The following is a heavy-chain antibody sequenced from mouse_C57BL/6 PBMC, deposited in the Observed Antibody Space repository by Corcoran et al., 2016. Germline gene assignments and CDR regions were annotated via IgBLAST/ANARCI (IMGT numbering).Heavy chain of an antibody. Sequence: EVQLQQSGPVLVQHGATVNMYCKASGYTFPDYYMNWVKQSPGTSLEWIGVINPYNGGTSYNQKFTCKATLTVEKSSSTAYMELNSLTSEDSAVYYCARWAYSNYCAIDYWGQGTAVIVSA. V-gene: IGHV1-19*01. CDR2: INPYNGGT. CDR3: ARWAYSNYCAIDY. D-gene: IGHD2-5*01. J-gene: IGHJ4*01. CDR1: GYTFPDYY.